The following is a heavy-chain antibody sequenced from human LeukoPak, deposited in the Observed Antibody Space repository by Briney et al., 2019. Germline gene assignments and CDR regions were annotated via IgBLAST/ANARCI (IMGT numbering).Heavy chain of an antibody. J-gene: IGHJ6*03. V-gene: IGHV4-59*12. CDR1: GGSISSYY. D-gene: IGHD6-6*01. Sequence: KPSETLSLTCTVSGGSISSYYWSWIRQTPGKGLEWIGYIYYSGSTNYNPSLKSRVTISVDTSKNQFSLKLSSVTAADTAVYYCARERIAARFYYYYYMDVWGKGTTVTVSS. CDR2: IYYSGST. CDR3: ARERIAARFYYYYYMDV.